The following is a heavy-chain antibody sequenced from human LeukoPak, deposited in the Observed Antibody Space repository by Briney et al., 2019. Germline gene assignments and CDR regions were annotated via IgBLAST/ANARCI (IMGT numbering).Heavy chain of an antibody. V-gene: IGHV3-30*03. Sequence: GGSLRLSCAASGFTFSSYDMHWVRQAPGKGLEWVALILYDGSNKNYADSVNGRSTISRDNSKNTLYLQMNSLRAEDTAVYYCARRAGAYSHPYDYWGQGTLVTVSS. J-gene: IGHJ4*02. CDR2: ILYDGSNK. CDR1: GFTFSSYD. D-gene: IGHD4/OR15-4a*01. CDR3: ARRAGAYSHPYDY.